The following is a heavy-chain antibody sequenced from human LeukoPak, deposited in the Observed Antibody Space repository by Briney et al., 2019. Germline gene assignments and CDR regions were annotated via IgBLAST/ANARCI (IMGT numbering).Heavy chain of an antibody. Sequence: PSETLSLTCTVSGGSISSSSYYWGWIRQPPGKGLEWIGSIYYSGSTYYNPSLKSRVTISVDTSKNQFSLKLNSVTAADTAVYYCALYCTNGVCKSNWFDPWGQGTLVTVSS. V-gene: IGHV4-39*07. D-gene: IGHD2-8*01. CDR3: ALYCTNGVCKSNWFDP. CDR2: IYYSGST. J-gene: IGHJ5*02. CDR1: GGSISSSSYY.